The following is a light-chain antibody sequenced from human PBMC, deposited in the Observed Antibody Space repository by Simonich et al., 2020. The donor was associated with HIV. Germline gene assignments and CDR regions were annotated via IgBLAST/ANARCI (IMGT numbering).Light chain of an antibody. V-gene: IGKV2D-29*02. CDR1: QSLLHNDGKTY. Sequence: DIVITQTPLSLSVTPGQPASISCKSTQSLLHNDGKTYLYWDLQQPGQSPQLLIYAVSTRCSAVPDRFGGSVAGTDFTLKISRVAAEDVGVYYCMQSLQLPPTFGQGTKLEI. CDR3: MQSLQLPPT. CDR2: AVS. J-gene: IGKJ2*01.